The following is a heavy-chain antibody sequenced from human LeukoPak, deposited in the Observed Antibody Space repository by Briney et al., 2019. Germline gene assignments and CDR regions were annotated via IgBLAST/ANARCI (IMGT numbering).Heavy chain of an antibody. CDR2: IIPIFGTA. CDR1: GGTFSSYA. Sequence: SVKVSCKASGGTFSSYAISWVRQAPGQGLEWMGGIIPIFGTANYAQKFQGRVTITRNTSISTAYMELSSLRSEDTAVYYCARSGGAPAAIWGQGTLVTVSS. J-gene: IGHJ4*02. V-gene: IGHV1-69*05. CDR3: ARSGGAPAAI. D-gene: IGHD2-2*02.